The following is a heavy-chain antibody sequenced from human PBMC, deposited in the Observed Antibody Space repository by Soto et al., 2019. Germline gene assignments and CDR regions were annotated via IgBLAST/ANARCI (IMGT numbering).Heavy chain of an antibody. D-gene: IGHD2-15*01. Sequence: EVQVLESGGGLVQPGGSLRLSCEGSGFTVSSHAMTWIRQAPGMGPEWVSTVTADGGTYYADSVKGRFAMSRDTSENTLYLQMNSLGAEDTAAYYCAPHVSCSGGSCQYDAFAIRGQGTMVTVSS. CDR2: VTADGGT. J-gene: IGHJ3*02. CDR3: APHVSCSGGSCQYDAFAI. CDR1: GFTVSSHA. V-gene: IGHV3-23*01.